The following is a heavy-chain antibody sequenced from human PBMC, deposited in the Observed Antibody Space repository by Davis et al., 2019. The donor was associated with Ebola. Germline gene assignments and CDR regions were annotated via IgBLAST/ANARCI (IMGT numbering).Heavy chain of an antibody. CDR2: IYHSGST. V-gene: IGHV4-4*02. CDR1: GVSISSSNR. J-gene: IGHJ6*02. Sequence: MPSETLSLTCAVSGVSISSSNRWSWVRQPPGKGLEWIGEIYHSGSTNYNPSLKSRVTISVDTSKNQFSLKLSSVTAADTAVYYCARWGMDVWGQGTTVTVSS. CDR3: ARWGMDV.